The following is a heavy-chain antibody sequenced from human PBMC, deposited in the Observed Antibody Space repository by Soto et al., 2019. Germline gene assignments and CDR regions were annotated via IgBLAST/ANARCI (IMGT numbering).Heavy chain of an antibody. J-gene: IGHJ6*02. V-gene: IGHV4-31*03. CDR1: GGSISSGGYY. Sequence: PSETLSLTCTVSGGSISSGGYYWSWIRQHPGKGLEWIGYIYYSGSTYYNPSLKSRVTISVDTSKNQFSLKLSSVTAADTAVYYCARGNSSGYYGYYGMDVWGQGTTVTVS. D-gene: IGHD3-22*01. CDR3: ARGNSSGYYGYYGMDV. CDR2: IYYSGST.